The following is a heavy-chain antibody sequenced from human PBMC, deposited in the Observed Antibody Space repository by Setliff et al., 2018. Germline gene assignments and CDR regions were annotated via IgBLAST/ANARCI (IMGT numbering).Heavy chain of an antibody. CDR1: GFTSSMYG. Sequence: GGSLRLSCAASGFTSSMYGVHWVRQAPGKGLEWVAVISFDGNNKYYADSVKGRFTISRDNSKNTLYLQMNSLRAEDTAVYYCARESIGRGHWFDPWGQGTLVTVSS. J-gene: IGHJ5*02. D-gene: IGHD1-26*01. CDR2: ISFDGNNK. V-gene: IGHV3-30*12. CDR3: ARESIGRGHWFDP.